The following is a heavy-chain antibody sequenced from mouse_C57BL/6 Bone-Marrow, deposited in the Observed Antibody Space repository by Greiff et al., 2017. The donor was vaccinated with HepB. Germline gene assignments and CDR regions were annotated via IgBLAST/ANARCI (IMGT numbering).Heavy chain of an antibody. V-gene: IGHV1-69*01. J-gene: IGHJ2*01. CDR3: ARAGKLVDD. CDR1: GYTFPRSW. Sequence: VKLQQPGAELVMPGASVTLSCTASGYTFPRSWMHWVKPRPGQGLEWIGEIAPSDSYTNYNQKFKGKSTLTVDKSSSTAYMQRSSLTSEDSAVYYCARAGKLVDDWGQGTTLTVSS. CDR2: IAPSDSYT.